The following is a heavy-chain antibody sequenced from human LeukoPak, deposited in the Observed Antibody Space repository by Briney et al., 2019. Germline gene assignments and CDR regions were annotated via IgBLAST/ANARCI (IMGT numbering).Heavy chain of an antibody. J-gene: IGHJ6*02. CDR3: ARVELPYCSSTSCYGHYYYGMDV. D-gene: IGHD2-2*01. Sequence: GASVKVSCKASGYTFTDYYIHWVRQAPGQGLEWMGWINPNSGGTNYAQKFQGRVTMTRDTSISTAYMELSRLRSDDTAVYYCARVELPYCSSTSCYGHYYYGMDVWGQGTTVTVSS. CDR2: INPNSGGT. CDR1: GYTFTDYY. V-gene: IGHV1-2*02.